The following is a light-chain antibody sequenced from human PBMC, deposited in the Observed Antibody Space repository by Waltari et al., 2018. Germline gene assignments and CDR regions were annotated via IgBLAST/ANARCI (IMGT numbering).Light chain of an antibody. CDR3: FSFTPTSRLAM. V-gene: IGLV2-14*03. J-gene: IGLJ3*02. Sequence: QSALTQPASVSGSPGQSITISCTGPSNYIGGHDFVPWYQQHPGQAPKLLIYDVTKRASGISSRFSGSKSGNTASLTISGLQAEDEADYYCFSFTPTSRLAMFAGGTKLTV. CDR2: DVT. CDR1: SNYIGGHDF.